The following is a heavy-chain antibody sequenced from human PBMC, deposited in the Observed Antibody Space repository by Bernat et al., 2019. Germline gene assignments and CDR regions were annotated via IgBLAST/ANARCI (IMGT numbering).Heavy chain of an antibody. CDR1: GFTFSSYA. CDR3: AKVSGTAMVNGLLDY. J-gene: IGHJ4*02. CDR2: ISGSGGST. V-gene: IGHV3-23*04. D-gene: IGHD5-18*01. Sequence: EVQLVESGGGVVQPGRSLRLSCVASGFTFSSYAMSWVRQAPGKGLEWVSAISGSGGSTYYADSVKGRFTISRDNSKNTLYLQMNSLRAEDTAVYYCAKVSGTAMVNGLLDYWGQGTLVTVSS.